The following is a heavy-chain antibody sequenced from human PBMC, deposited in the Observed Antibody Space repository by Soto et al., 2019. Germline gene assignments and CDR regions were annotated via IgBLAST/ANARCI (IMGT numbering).Heavy chain of an antibody. CDR1: GFSFSTYS. CDR2: ISGSGGST. D-gene: IGHD3-9*01. J-gene: IGHJ3*02. V-gene: IGHV3-23*01. Sequence: PGGSLRLSCAASGFSFSTYSMNWVRQAPGKGLEWVSAISGSGGSTYYADSVKGRFTISRDNAKNTLYLQMNSLRAEDTAVYYCVAPYYDILTGYYDDAFDIWGQGTMVTVSS. CDR3: VAPYYDILTGYYDDAFDI.